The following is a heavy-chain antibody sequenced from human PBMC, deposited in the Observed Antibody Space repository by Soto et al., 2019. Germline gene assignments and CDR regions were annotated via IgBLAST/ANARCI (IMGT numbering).Heavy chain of an antibody. CDR2: TYYSGST. CDR1: GGSISSGDYN. V-gene: IGHV4-31*03. D-gene: IGHD2-15*01. Sequence: QVQLQESGPGLVKASQTLSLTCTVSGGSISSGDYNWSWIRQHPGKGLEWIGYTYYSGSTYYNPSLNSRVDISLDTSKNQFSLKLSSVTAADTAVYYCARGSSGPNGIDVWGLGTTVTVSS. CDR3: ARGSSGPNGIDV. J-gene: IGHJ6*02.